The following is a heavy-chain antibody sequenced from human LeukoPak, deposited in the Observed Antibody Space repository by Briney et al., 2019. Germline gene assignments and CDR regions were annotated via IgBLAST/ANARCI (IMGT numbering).Heavy chain of an antibody. J-gene: IGHJ4*02. V-gene: IGHV3-53*01. Sequence: GGSLRLSCAASGFSFSSNYMSWVRQAPGKGLEWVSVIYSGASINYADSVKGRFTISRDSSKNTLYLQMNSLRAEDTAVYYCAKVDFGGNYYFEYWGQGTLVTVSS. CDR2: IYSGASI. D-gene: IGHD4-23*01. CDR3: AKVDFGGNYYFEY. CDR1: GFSFSSNY.